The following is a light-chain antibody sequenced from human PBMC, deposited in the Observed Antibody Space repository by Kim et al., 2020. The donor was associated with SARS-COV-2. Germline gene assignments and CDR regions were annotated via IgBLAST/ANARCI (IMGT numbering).Light chain of an antibody. V-gene: IGKV1-33*01. CDR2: DAS. Sequence: DIQMTQSPSSVSASVGDRVTITCQASQDISNYLNWYQQKPGKAPKLLIYDASNLETGVPSRFSGSGSGTDFTFTISSLQPEDIATYYCQQYDNLPYTFGQGTKLEI. CDR1: QDISNY. CDR3: QQYDNLPYT. J-gene: IGKJ2*01.